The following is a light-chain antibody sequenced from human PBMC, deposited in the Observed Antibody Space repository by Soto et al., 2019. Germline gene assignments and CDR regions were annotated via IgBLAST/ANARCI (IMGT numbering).Light chain of an antibody. J-gene: IGKJ4*01. CDR3: QQFNKFPHLT. CDR2: DAS. Sequence: AIQLTQSPSSLSASVGDRVTITCRASQGITTALAWYQQKPGKAPKLLIYDASSLESGAPSRVSGSGAGTEFTLTISSLQPEDFVTYYFQQFNKFPHLTFGGGNKVEIK. CDR1: QGITTA. V-gene: IGKV1D-13*01.